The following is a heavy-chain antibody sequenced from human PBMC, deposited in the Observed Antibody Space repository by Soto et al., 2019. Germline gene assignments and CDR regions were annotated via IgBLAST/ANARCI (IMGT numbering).Heavy chain of an antibody. CDR1: GFTFSSYS. CDR2: ITSSSSYI. J-gene: IGHJ2*01. CDR3: ARAHGDHVYDWSFDL. D-gene: IGHD4-17*01. V-gene: IGHV3-21*01. Sequence: EVQLVESGGGLVKPGGSLRLSCAASGFTFSSYSLNWVRQAPGKGLEWVSSITSSSSYIFYADSVKGRFTIFRHNAKNSLYLQMNSLRAEDTAVYYCARAHGDHVYDWSFDLWGRGALVTVSS.